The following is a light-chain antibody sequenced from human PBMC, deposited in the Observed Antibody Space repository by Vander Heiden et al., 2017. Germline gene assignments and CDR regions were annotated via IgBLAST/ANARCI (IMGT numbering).Light chain of an antibody. CDR2: GKN. V-gene: IGLV3-19*01. CDR3: NSRDSSGNHVV. J-gene: IGLJ2*01. Sequence: SSELTQDPAVSVALGQTVRITCQGDSLRSYYASWYQQKPGQAPVLGIYGKNNRPSGIPDRFSGSSSGNTASLTITGAQAEEEADYYCNSRDSSGNHVVFGGGTKLTVL. CDR1: SLRSYY.